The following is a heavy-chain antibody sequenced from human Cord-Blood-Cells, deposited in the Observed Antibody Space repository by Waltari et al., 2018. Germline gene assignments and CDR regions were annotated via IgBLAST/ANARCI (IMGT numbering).Heavy chain of an antibody. D-gene: IGHD3-10*01. CDR1: GGSISRYY. CDR2: IYYRWST. Sequence: QVQLQESGPGLVKPSETLSLTCTVSGGSISRYYWSWIRQLPGKGLEWIGYIYYRWSTNYNPSLKRRVTISVATAKNQFSLKLSSVTAADTAVYYCARDRGSGGDHAFDIWGQGTMVTVSS. J-gene: IGHJ3*02. V-gene: IGHV4-59*01. CDR3: ARDRGSGGDHAFDI.